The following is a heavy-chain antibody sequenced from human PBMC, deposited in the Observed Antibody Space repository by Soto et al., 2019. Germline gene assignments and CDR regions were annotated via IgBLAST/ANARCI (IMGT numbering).Heavy chain of an antibody. J-gene: IGHJ6*02. D-gene: IGHD4-4*01. CDR1: GFTFSSYW. CDR3: ARVPNTVTTPGMDV. Sequence: PXGSLRLSCAACGFTFSSYWMHGVRQAPGEGLMWVSRINPDGSTTSYADSVKGRFTISRDNAKNTLYLQMNSLRVEDTAVYYCARVPNTVTTPGMDVWGQGTTVTVSS. V-gene: IGHV3-74*01. CDR2: INPDGSTT.